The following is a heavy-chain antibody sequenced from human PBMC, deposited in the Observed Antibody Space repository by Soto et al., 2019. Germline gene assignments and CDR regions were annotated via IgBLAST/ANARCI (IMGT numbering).Heavy chain of an antibody. V-gene: IGHV3-7*01. CDR2: IKQDGSEK. CDR3: ARGRDYYGSGSYYYFDY. D-gene: IGHD3-10*01. CDR1: GFTFSSYW. Sequence: PGGSLRLSCAASGFTFSSYWMSWVRQAPGKGLEWVANIKQDGSEKYYVDSVKGRFTISRDNAKNSLYLQMNSLRAEDTAVYYCARGRDYYGSGSYYYFDYWGQGTLVTVSS. J-gene: IGHJ4*02.